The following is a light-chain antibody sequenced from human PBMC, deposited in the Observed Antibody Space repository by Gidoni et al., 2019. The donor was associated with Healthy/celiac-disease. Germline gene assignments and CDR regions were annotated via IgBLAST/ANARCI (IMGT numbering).Light chain of an antibody. CDR2: WAS. CDR3: QQYYSTPFT. V-gene: IGKV4-1*01. CDR1: QSVLYSSNNKNY. J-gene: IGKJ3*01. Sequence: DIVMTQSPDSLAVSLGERATINCKSSQSVLYSSNNKNYLAWYQQKPGQPPKLLIYWASTRESGVPDRFSGSGSGTDFTLTISSLQAEDVVVYYCQQYYSTPFTFGPXTKVDIK.